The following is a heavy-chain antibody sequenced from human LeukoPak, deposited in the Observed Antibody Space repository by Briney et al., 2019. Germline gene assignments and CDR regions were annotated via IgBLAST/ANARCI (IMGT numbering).Heavy chain of an antibody. CDR2: ISSSGSTI. J-gene: IGHJ6*02. V-gene: IGHV3-48*03. D-gene: IGHD2-15*01. Sequence: GGSLRLSCAASGFTFSSYEMNWVRQAPGKGLGWVSYISSSGSTIYYADSVKGRFTISRDNAKNSLYLQMNSLRAEDTAVYYCARRYCSGGSCYLGYYYYGMDVWGQGTTVTVSS. CDR3: ARRYCSGGSCYLGYYYYGMDV. CDR1: GFTFSSYE.